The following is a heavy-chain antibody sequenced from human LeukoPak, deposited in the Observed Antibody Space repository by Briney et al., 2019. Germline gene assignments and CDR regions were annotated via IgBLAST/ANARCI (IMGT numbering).Heavy chain of an antibody. J-gene: IGHJ6*02. CDR2: ISSTSGYI. V-gene: IGHV3-21*01. CDR1: GFTFSIYS. CDR3: ARGVRYYDILTGNYPTYCYGMDV. D-gene: IGHD3-9*01. Sequence: PGGSLRLSCAASGFTFSIYSLNWVRQAPGKGLEWVSSISSTSGYIYYADSVKGRFTISRDNAKNSLYLQMNSLRAEDTAVYYCARGVRYYDILTGNYPTYCYGMDVWGQGTTVIVSS.